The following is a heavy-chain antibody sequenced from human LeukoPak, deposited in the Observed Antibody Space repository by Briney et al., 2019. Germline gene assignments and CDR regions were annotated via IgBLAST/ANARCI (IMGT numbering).Heavy chain of an antibody. CDR1: GFTVSSNY. CDR2: IYSGGST. CDR3: ARATSLDGIVD. Sequence: GGSLRLSCAASGFTVSSNYMSWVRQAPGKGLEWVSVIYSGGSTYYADSVKGRFTISRDNSKNTLYLQMNSLRAEDTAVYYCARATSLDGIVDWGQGTLVTVSS. J-gene: IGHJ4*02. V-gene: IGHV3-66*01. D-gene: IGHD1-14*01.